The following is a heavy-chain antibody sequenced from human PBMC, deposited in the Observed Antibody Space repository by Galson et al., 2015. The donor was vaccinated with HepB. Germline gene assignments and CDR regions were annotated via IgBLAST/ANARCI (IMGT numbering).Heavy chain of an antibody. D-gene: IGHD2/OR15-2a*01. CDR1: GDSFRKHA. CDR3: ARVAGTGNSLPYPFDY. CDR2: INPVFGVA. Sequence: SVKVSCKASGDSFRKHAVSWVRQAPGQGLEWMGAINPVFGVANYAQKFQGRVTITADENTATVYMEMSSLTDEDTAVFYCARVAGTGNSLPYPFDYWGHGTLVTVSS. J-gene: IGHJ4*01. V-gene: IGHV1-69*13.